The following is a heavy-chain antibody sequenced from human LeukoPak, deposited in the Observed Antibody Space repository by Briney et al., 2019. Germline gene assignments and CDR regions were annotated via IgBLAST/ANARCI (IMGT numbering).Heavy chain of an antibody. D-gene: IGHD2/OR15-2a*01. V-gene: IGHV4-39*01. CDR2: VSYSGGT. CDR3: ARLYYFSTSGYNAFDV. J-gene: IGHJ3*01. CDR1: GDSIISSTSY. Sequence: SETLSLTCTVSGDSIISSTSYWGWARLSPGKGLEWIGNVSYSGGTYYSPSLKSRVTLSVDTSKNQFYLRLSSVTAADTSTYYCARLYYFSTSGYNAFDVWGQGTMVAVSS.